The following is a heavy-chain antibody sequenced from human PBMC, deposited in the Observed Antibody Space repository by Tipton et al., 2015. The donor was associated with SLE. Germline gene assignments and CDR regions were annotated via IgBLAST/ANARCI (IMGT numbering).Heavy chain of an antibody. CDR1: GASINSGTYY. CDR3: AGDLAVFGVVPFNYMDI. CDR2: IYTSGAT. V-gene: IGHV4-61*02. Sequence: TLSLTCAVSGASINSGTYYWNWIRHPAGKGLEWIGRIYTSGATNYSPSFESRITISLDMSKNQFSLKLSSVTAADTAVYYCAGDLAVFGVVPFNYMDIWGKGTTVTVSS. D-gene: IGHD3-3*01. J-gene: IGHJ6*03.